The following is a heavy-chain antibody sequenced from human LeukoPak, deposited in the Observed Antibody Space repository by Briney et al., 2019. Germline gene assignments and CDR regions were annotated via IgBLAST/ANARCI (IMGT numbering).Heavy chain of an antibody. J-gene: IGHJ5*02. CDR1: GGSFSGYY. V-gene: IGHV4-59*01. CDR3: ARVDYVDTKWFDP. CDR2: IYYSGST. Sequence: PSETLSLTCAVYGGSFSGYYWSWIRQPPGKGLEWIGYIYYSGSTNYNPSLKSRVTISVDTSKNQFSLKLSSVTAADTAVYYCARVDYVDTKWFDPWGQGTLVTVSS. D-gene: IGHD5-18*01.